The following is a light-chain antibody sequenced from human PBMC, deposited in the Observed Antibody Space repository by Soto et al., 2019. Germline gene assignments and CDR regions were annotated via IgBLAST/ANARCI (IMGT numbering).Light chain of an antibody. Sequence: EIVMTQSPATLSVSPGERATLSCRASQSVSSSYLAWYQQKPGQAPRLLIYGASSRATGIPDRFSGSGSGTDFPLTISRLEPEDFAVYYCQQYGSSPATFGGGTKV. CDR3: QQYGSSPAT. CDR2: GAS. CDR1: QSVSSSY. V-gene: IGKV3-20*01. J-gene: IGKJ4*01.